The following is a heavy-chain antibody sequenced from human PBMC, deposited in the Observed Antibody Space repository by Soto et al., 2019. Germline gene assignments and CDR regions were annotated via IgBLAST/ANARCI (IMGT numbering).Heavy chain of an antibody. CDR1: GGSVSSGSYY. J-gene: IGHJ6*02. V-gene: IGHV4-61*01. Sequence: LSLTCTVSGGSVSSGSYYWSWIRQPPGKGLEWIGYIYYSGSTNYNPSLKSRVTISVDTSKNQFSLKLSSVTAADTAVYYCARLRRWGYCSSTSCYRSSYYYYGMDVWGQGTTVTVSS. D-gene: IGHD2-2*02. CDR3: ARLRRWGYCSSTSCYRSSYYYYGMDV. CDR2: IYYSGST.